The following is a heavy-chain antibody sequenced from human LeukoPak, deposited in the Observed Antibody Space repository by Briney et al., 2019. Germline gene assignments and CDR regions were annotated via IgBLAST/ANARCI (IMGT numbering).Heavy chain of an antibody. CDR3: ARGIVVVVDAFDF. CDR2: INHSGSP. D-gene: IGHD2-15*01. Sequence: SETLSLTCGVSGGYFSGYYWTWIRQSPAQGLEWIGEINHSGSPSYNPSLRSRVTISVDPSKNQLSLKLTSMTAADTAMYYCARGIVVVVDAFDFWGQGTMVTVSS. CDR1: GGYFSGYY. V-gene: IGHV4-34*01. J-gene: IGHJ3*01.